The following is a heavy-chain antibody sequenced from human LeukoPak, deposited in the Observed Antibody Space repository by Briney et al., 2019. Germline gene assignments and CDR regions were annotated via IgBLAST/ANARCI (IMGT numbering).Heavy chain of an antibody. Sequence: SGGSLRLSCAASGFTFDDYAMHWVRQAPGKGLEWVSGISWNSGSIGYADSVKGRFTISRDNAKNSLYLQMNSLRAEDTALYYCAKAGGDFWSGYDAFDIWGQGTMVTVSS. CDR1: GFTFDDYA. D-gene: IGHD3-3*01. V-gene: IGHV3-9*01. J-gene: IGHJ3*02. CDR2: ISWNSGSI. CDR3: AKAGGDFWSGYDAFDI.